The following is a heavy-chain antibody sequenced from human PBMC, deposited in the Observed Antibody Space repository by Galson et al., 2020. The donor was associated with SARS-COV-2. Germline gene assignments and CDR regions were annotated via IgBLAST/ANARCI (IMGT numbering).Heavy chain of an antibody. CDR1: GFSFSNYA. CDR3: AKGFQETGGYRPLYFDA. CDR2: VRGSGIST. Sequence: GGSLRLSCAASGFSFSNYAMSWVRQAPGKGLEWVSSVRGSGISTYYADSVKGRFSISRDNSKNTLSLQMNRLRAEDTAIYYCAKGFQETGGYRPLYFDAWGQGTLVTVSS. D-gene: IGHD2-8*02. V-gene: IGHV3-23*01. J-gene: IGHJ4*02.